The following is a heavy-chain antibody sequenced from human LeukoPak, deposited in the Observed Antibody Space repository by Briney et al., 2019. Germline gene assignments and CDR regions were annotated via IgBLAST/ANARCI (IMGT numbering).Heavy chain of an antibody. CDR2: MNHSGST. D-gene: IGHD1-26*01. Sequence: PSETLSLTCAVYRGSLSGYYWSWIRQSPGKGLEWIGEMNHSGSTNYNPSLKSPVTISVDTSKNQFSLKVSSVTAADTAVYYCARGPGSAVVYWGQGTLVTVSS. J-gene: IGHJ4*02. V-gene: IGHV4-34*01. CDR3: ARGPGSAVVY. CDR1: RGSLSGYY.